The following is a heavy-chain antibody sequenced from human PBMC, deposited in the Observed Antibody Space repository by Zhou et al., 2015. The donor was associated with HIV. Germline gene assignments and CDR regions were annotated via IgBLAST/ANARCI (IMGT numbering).Heavy chain of an antibody. J-gene: IGHJ5*02. D-gene: IGHD3-3*01. CDR1: GGTFSSYA. CDR3: ARDFATRLTIFGPFNWFDP. CDR2: IIPIFGTA. Sequence: QVQLVQSGAEVKKPGSSVKVSCKASGGTFSSYAISWVRQAPGQGLEWMGGIIPIFGTANYAQKFQGRVTITADESTSTAYMELSSLRSEDTAVYYCARDFATRLTIFGPFNWFDPWGQGTLVTVSS. V-gene: IGHV1-69*01.